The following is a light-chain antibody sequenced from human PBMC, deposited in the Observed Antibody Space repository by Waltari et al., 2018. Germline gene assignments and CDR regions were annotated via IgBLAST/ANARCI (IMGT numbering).Light chain of an antibody. V-gene: IGKV3-15*01. J-gene: IGKJ1*01. CDR3: QQYNNWPRT. CDR1: QSVSSN. CDR2: GAS. Sequence: EIVMTQSPGTLSVSPGETATLPCRASQSVSSNLAWYQQKPGQAPRLLIYGASTRATAIPARFSGSGSGTEFTLTISSLQSEDFAFYYCQQYNNWPRTFGQGTKVEIK.